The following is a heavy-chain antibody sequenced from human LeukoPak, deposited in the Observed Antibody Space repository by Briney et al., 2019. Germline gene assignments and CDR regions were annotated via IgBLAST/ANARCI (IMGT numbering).Heavy chain of an antibody. J-gene: IGHJ5*01. D-gene: IGHD2-8*01. CDR3: VKNGVRSLFTVYNWFDS. CDR1: GFSFPNYA. Sequence: GGSLRLSCAASGFSFPNYAMNWVRQAPGKGLEWVSGVSGDGAGMYYADSVKGRFTVSRDNSENTLSLQMDILRAEDTAVYYCVKNGVRSLFTVYNWFDSWGQGTLVTVSS. V-gene: IGHV3-23*01. CDR2: VSGDGAGM.